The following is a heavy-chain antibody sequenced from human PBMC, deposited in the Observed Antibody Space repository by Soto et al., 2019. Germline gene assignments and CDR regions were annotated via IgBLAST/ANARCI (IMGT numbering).Heavy chain of an antibody. CDR3: ARASLYCSGGSCYEWFDP. V-gene: IGHV1-18*01. CDR1: GYTFTSYG. Sequence: ASVKVSCKASGYTFTSYGISWVRQAPGQGLEWKGWISAYNGNTNYAQKLQGRVTMTTDTSTSTAYMELSSLRSEDTAVYYCARASLYCSGGSCYEWFDPWGQGTLVTVSS. D-gene: IGHD2-15*01. CDR2: ISAYNGNT. J-gene: IGHJ5*02.